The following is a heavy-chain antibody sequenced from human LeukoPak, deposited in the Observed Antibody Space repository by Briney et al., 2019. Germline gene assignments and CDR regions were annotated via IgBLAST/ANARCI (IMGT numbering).Heavy chain of an antibody. J-gene: IGHJ4*02. D-gene: IGHD6-19*01. V-gene: IGHV3-30*19. CDR2: ISYDGSNK. Sequence: PGGSLRLSCAASGFTFSNYGMHWVRQAPGKGLEWVAVISYDGSNKYYADSVKGRFTISRDNSKNTLYLQMNSLRAEDTAVYYCARDSGDSSGWSPFDYWGQGTLVTVSS. CDR1: GFTFSNYG. CDR3: ARDSGDSSGWSPFDY.